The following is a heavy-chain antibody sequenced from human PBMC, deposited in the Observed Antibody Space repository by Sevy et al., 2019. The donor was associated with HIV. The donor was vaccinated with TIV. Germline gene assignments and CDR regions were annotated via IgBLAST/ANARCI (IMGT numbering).Heavy chain of an antibody. Sequence: ASVKVSCKASGYTFTSYDINWVLQATGQGLEWMGWTNPNSGNTGYAQKFQGRVTMTRNTSISTAYMELSSLRSEDTAVYYCASLPLVAARHYYYYGMDVWGQRTTVTVSS. V-gene: IGHV1-8*01. CDR3: ASLPLVAARHYYYYGMDV. CDR2: TNPNSGNT. J-gene: IGHJ6*02. D-gene: IGHD6-6*01. CDR1: GYTFTSYD.